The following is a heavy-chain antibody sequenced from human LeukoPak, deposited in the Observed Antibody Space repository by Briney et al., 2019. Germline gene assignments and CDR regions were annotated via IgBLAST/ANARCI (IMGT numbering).Heavy chain of an antibody. CDR2: IYYSGST. J-gene: IGHJ4*02. CDR1: GGSISSYY. V-gene: IGHV4-59*01. Sequence: SETLSLTCTVSGGSISSYYWSWIRQPPGKGLEWIGYIYYSGSTNYNPSLKSRVTISVDTSKNQFSLKLSSVTAADTAVYYCARSPKMATPHFDYWGQGTLVTVSS. CDR3: ARSPKMATPHFDY. D-gene: IGHD5-24*01.